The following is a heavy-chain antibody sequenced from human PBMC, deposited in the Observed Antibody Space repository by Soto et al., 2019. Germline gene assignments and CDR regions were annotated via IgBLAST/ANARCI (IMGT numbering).Heavy chain of an antibody. D-gene: IGHD6-6*01. CDR3: ARDLYSSSRGYYYYYYGMDV. Sequence: PSETLSLTCTVSGGSISSYYWSWIRQPPGKGLEWIGYIYYSGSTNYNPSLKSRVTISVDTSKNQFSLKLSSVTAADTAVYYCARDLYSSSRGYYYYYYGMDVWGQGTTVTVSS. CDR1: GGSISSYY. J-gene: IGHJ6*02. CDR2: IYYSGST. V-gene: IGHV4-59*01.